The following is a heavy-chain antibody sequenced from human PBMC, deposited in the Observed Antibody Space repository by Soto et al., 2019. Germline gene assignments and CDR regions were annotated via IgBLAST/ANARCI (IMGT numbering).Heavy chain of an antibody. Sequence: EVQLLESGGGLVQPGGSLRLSCAASGFTFSRYAMSWVRQAPGKGLEWVSAISGRGGRTYYADSVKGRFTISRDNAKNTRYLQMNSRRAEDTAVYYCAKEGNDFGYYAGGGGMYVWGQGATVTVSS. D-gene: IGHD4-17*01. CDR2: ISGRGGRT. CDR1: GFTFSRYA. CDR3: AKEGNDFGYYAGGGGMYV. J-gene: IGHJ6*02. V-gene: IGHV3-23*01.